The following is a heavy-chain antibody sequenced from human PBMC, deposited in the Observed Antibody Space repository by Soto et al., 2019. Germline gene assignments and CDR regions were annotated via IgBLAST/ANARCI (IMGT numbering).Heavy chain of an antibody. V-gene: IGHV1-69*01. J-gene: IGHJ3*02. CDR1: GGTFSSYA. CDR3: ARGSSRDGYIYDAFDI. CDR2: IIPTFGTA. Sequence: QVQLVQSGAEVKKPGSSVKVSCKASGGTFSSYAISWVRQAPGQGLEWMGGIIPTFGTANYAQKFQGRVTITADESTSTAYMELSSLRSEDTAVYYCARGSSRDGYIYDAFDIWGQGTMVTVSS. D-gene: IGHD2-2*01.